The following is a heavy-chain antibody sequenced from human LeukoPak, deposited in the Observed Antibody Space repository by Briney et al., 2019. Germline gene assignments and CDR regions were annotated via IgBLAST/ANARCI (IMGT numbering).Heavy chain of an antibody. CDR3: AVVPAAILGYYYYGMDV. J-gene: IGHJ6*02. D-gene: IGHD2-2*02. Sequence: GGSLRLSCAASGFTFSSYAMSWVRQAPGKGLEWVSAIRGSGSSTYYADSVKGRFTISRDNSKNTLYLQMNSLRDEDTAVYYCAVVPAAILGYYYYGMDVWGQGTTVTVSS. CDR1: GFTFSSYA. V-gene: IGHV3-23*01. CDR2: IRGSGSST.